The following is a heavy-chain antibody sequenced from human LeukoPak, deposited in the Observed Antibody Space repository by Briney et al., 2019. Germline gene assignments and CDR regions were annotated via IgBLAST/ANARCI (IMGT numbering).Heavy chain of an antibody. CDR3: ARATDLGDFDY. CDR1: GFSFINYG. CDR2: IWYDGNYK. J-gene: IGHJ4*02. V-gene: IGHV3-33*01. Sequence: PGGSLRLSCAASGFSFINYGMHWVRQAPSKGLGWVGVIWYDGNYKYYADSVKGRFTISRDNSDNTLYLQMNNLRAEDTAVYYCARATDLGDFDYWGQGTLVTVSS.